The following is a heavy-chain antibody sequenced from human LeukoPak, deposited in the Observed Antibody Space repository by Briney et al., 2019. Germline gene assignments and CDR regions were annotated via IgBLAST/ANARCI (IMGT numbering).Heavy chain of an antibody. Sequence: ASVKVSCKASGGTFSSYAISWVRQAPGQGLEWMGGIIPIFGTANYAQKFQGRVTITADESTSTAYMELRSLRSDDTAVYYCAREYSGYDSVGWFDPWGQRTLVTVSP. D-gene: IGHD5-12*01. CDR1: GGTFSSYA. J-gene: IGHJ5*02. CDR3: AREYSGYDSVGWFDP. V-gene: IGHV1-69*13. CDR2: IIPIFGTA.